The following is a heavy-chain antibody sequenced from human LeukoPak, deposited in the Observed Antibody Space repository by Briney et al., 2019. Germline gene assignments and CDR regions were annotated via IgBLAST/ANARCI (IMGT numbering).Heavy chain of an antibody. CDR3: TRDISGGYFNWLDP. CDR2: ITWNSEDI. Sequence: GRSLRLSCAASGFRLGDYAMHWVRQAPGKGLEWVSGITWNSEDISYAESVKGRFTISRDNAKNSLHLQMNSLTSDDTALYYCTRDISGGYFNWLDPWGQGTLVFVSS. CDR1: GFRLGDYA. J-gene: IGHJ5*02. D-gene: IGHD2-15*01. V-gene: IGHV3-9*01.